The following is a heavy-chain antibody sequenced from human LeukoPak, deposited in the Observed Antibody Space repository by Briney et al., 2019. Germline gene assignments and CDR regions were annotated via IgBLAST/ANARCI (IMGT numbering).Heavy chain of an antibody. V-gene: IGHV3-73*01. D-gene: IGHD4-23*01. J-gene: IGHJ6*02. CDR2: IRSKANSYAT. CDR3: TRLTYGGSGMDV. CDR1: GFTFSGSA. Sequence: PGGSLRLSCAASGFTFSGSAMHWVRQASGKGLEWVGRIRSKANSYATAYAASVKGRFTISRDDSKNTVYLQMNSLKTEDTAVYYCTRLTYGGSGMDVWGQGTTVTISS.